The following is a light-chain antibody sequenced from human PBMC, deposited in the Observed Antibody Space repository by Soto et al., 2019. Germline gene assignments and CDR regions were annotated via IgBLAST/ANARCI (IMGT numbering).Light chain of an antibody. V-gene: IGKV3D-7*01. CDR3: QQDYKFLT. J-gene: IGKJ4*01. CDR2: GAS. CDR1: QSVHSTY. Sequence: PGERVALFCRASQSVHSTYLSWYRQKPGQAPGLIICGASTRATGIPGRFSGSGSGTDFALTISSLQPEDFAVYYCQQDYKFLTFGGGTKVDIK.